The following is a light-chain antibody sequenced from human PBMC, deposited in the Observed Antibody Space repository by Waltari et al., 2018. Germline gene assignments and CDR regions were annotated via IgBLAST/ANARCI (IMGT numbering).Light chain of an antibody. J-gene: IGKJ4*01. V-gene: IGKV3-15*01. CDR2: GAS. Sequence: EIVMTQSPATLSVSSGERATLSCRASQSVSSNLAWYQQKHGQAPRLPIYGASTRATGIPARFSGSGSGTEFTLTISSLQSEDFAVYYCQQYNNWPPELTFGGGTKVEIK. CDR3: QQYNNWPPELT. CDR1: QSVSSN.